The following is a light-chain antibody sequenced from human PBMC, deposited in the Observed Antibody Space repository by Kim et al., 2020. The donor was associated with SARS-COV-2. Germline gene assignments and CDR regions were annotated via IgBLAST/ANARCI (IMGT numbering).Light chain of an antibody. CDR3: QQYKSYSYA. V-gene: IGKV1-5*03. Sequence: DIQMTQSPSTLSASVGDRVTITCRASQSISSWLAWYQQKPGKAPKLLISKASTLESGVPLRFSGSGFGTEFTLTISSLQRDDFATYYCQQYKSYSYAFGQGTKLEI. CDR2: KAS. J-gene: IGKJ2*01. CDR1: QSISSW.